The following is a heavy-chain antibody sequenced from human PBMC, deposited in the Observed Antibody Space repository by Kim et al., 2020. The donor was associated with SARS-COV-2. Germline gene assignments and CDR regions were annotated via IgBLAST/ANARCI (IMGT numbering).Heavy chain of an antibody. V-gene: IGHV3-48*02. CDR1: GFTFSSYS. Sequence: GGSLRLSCAASGFTFSSYSMNWVRQAPGKGLEWVSYITSSTTIYYADSVKGRFTISRDNAKNSLYLQMNSLRDEDTAVYYCARHSYGNYYFDYWGQGTLVTASS. D-gene: IGHD5-18*01. J-gene: IGHJ4*02. CDR3: ARHSYGNYYFDY. CDR2: ITSSTTI.